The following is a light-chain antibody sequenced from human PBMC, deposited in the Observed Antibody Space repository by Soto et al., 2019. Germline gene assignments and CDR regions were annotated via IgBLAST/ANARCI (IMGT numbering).Light chain of an antibody. CDR1: QSISSW. CDR2: DAS. J-gene: IGKJ1*01. Sequence: DIHMTQSPSTLSASVGDRVTITCRARQSISSWLAWYQQKPGKAPKLLIYDASSLESGASSRFSGSGSGTEFTLTSSSQQADDIATYYCQQYNSYWTFGQGTKVEIK. CDR3: QQYNSYWT. V-gene: IGKV1-5*01.